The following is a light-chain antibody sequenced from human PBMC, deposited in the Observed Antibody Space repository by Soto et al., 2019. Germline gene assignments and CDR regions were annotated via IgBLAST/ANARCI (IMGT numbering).Light chain of an antibody. CDR2: EGS. Sequence: QSVLTQPASGSGSPGQSITISCTGTSSDLGSYNLASWYQQHPGKAPKLMIYEGSKRPSGVSNRFSGSKSGSTASLTISGLQAEDEADYYCCSYAGSSTFVFGTGTKVTVL. CDR1: SSDLGSYNL. V-gene: IGLV2-23*01. J-gene: IGLJ1*01. CDR3: CSYAGSSTFV.